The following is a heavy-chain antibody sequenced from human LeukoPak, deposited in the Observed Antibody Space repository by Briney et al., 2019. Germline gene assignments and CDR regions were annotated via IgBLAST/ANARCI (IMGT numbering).Heavy chain of an antibody. J-gene: IGHJ4*02. CDR3: ARSAGYGSGSYVDY. V-gene: IGHV4-59*08. Sequence: SETLSLTCTVSGGSISSYYWSWIRQPPGKGLEWIGYIYYSGSTNYNPSLKSRVTISVDTSKNQFSLKLSSVTAADTAVYYCARSAGYGSGSYVDYWGQGTLVTVSS. CDR1: GGSISSYY. CDR2: IYYSGST. D-gene: IGHD3-10*01.